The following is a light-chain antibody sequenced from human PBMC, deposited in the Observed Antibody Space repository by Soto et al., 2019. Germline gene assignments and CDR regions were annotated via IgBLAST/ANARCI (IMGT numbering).Light chain of an antibody. CDR1: SSNIGAGYD. J-gene: IGLJ2*01. V-gene: IGLV1-40*01. CDR2: GNS. Sequence: QSVLTQPPSVSGAQGQRVTISCTGSSSNIGAGYDVHWYQQLPGTAPKLLIYGNSNRPSGVPDRFSGSKSGTSASLAITGLQAEYEADYYCQSYDSSLSGVVFGGGTKLTVL. CDR3: QSYDSSLSGVV.